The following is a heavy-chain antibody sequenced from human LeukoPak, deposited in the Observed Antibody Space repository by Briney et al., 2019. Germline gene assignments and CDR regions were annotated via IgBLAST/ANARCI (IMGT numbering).Heavy chain of an antibody. CDR2: TYSGGST. CDR1: GLFFSTNW. CDR3: ARDSSSGWFYFDY. Sequence: GGSLRLSCAASGLFFSTNWMSWVRQAPGKGLEWVSVTYSGGSTYYADSVKGRFTISRDNSKNTLYLQMNSLRAEDTAVYYCARDSSSGWFYFDYWGQGTLVTVSS. V-gene: IGHV3-53*01. D-gene: IGHD6-19*01. J-gene: IGHJ4*02.